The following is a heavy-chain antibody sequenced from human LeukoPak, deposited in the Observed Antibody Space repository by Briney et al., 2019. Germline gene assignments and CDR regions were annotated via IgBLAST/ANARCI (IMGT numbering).Heavy chain of an antibody. CDR2: INSDGSST. J-gene: IGHJ3*02. CDR3: ARGRPRGYSDGTSYPMAFDI. CDR1: GFTFSSYW. V-gene: IGHV3-74*01. Sequence: GGSLRLSCAASGFTFSSYWMHWVRQAPGKGLVWVSRINSDGSSTSYADSVKGRFTISRDNAKNTLYLQMNSLRAEDTAVYYCARGRPRGYSDGTSYPMAFDIWGQGTMVTVSS. D-gene: IGHD5-18*01.